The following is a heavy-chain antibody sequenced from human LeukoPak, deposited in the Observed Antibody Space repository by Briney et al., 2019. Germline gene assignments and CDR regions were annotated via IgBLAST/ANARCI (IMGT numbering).Heavy chain of an antibody. J-gene: IGHJ4*02. D-gene: IGHD3-22*01. Sequence: SETLSLTCTVSGGSISSGDYYWRWIRQPQGKGLEWIVYIYYSGSTYYNPSLKSRVTISVDTSKNQFSLKLSSVTAADTAVYYCARLFSGYYYGWGQGTLVTVSS. V-gene: IGHV4-30-4*01. CDR3: ARLFSGYYYG. CDR1: GGSISSGDYY. CDR2: IYYSGST.